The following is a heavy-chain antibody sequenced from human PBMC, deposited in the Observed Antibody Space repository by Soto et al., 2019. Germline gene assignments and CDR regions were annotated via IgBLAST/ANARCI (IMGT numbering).Heavy chain of an antibody. CDR3: AHEMEWMLQIFNP. CDR2: IFYSGTT. Sequence: SETLSLTCTVSGGSISSSGNHWGWIRQPPGKGLEWIASIFYSGTTYYNPSLKSRVTISVDTFKNQFSLKVNSVTAADTAVYYCAHEMEWMLQIFNPWGQGILVTVSS. J-gene: IGHJ5*02. V-gene: IGHV4-39*01. CDR1: GGSISSSGNH. D-gene: IGHD3-3*01.